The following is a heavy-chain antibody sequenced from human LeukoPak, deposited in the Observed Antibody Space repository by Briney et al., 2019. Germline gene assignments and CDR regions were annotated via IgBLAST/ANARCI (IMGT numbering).Heavy chain of an antibody. Sequence: GGSLRLSCAASGFTFSDYYMSWIRQAPGKGLEWVSYISSSGSTIYYADSVKGRFTISRDNAKNSLYLQMDSLRAEDTAVYYCAKYSVVVPAAMTGLRYYYYMDVWGKGTTVTVSS. D-gene: IGHD2-2*01. J-gene: IGHJ6*03. CDR1: GFTFSDYY. V-gene: IGHV3-11*01. CDR3: AKYSVVVPAAMTGLRYYYYMDV. CDR2: ISSSGSTI.